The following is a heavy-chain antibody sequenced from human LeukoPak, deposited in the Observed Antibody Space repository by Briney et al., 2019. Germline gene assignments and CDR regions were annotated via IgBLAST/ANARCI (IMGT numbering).Heavy chain of an antibody. D-gene: IGHD2-21*01. CDR3: ARATGGSYCGGDCYYYGMDV. CDR2: ISSSSSTI. J-gene: IGHJ6*02. CDR1: GFTFSSYR. V-gene: IGHV3-48*01. Sequence: PGGSLRLSCAASGFTFSSYRMNWVRQAPGKGLEWVSYISSSSSTIYYADSVKGRFTISRDNAKNSLYLQMNSLRAEDTAVYYCARATGGSYCGGDCYYYGMDVWGQGTTVNVSS.